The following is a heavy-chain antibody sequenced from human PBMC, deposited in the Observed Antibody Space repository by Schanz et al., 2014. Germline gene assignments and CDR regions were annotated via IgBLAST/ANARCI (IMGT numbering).Heavy chain of an antibody. D-gene: IGHD2-2*01. V-gene: IGHV4-34*01. CDR1: GGSFSGYF. CDR3: ARHLAESAAAAFDS. CDR2: SSHSGRT. J-gene: IGHJ4*02. Sequence: QVQLQQWGAGLLKPSETLSLTCAVYGGSFSGYFWSWTRQSPEKGLEWIGESSHSGRTTYNPSLNRRAPISVDTSKNQFFLKLGSVAAADTAVYYCARHLAESAAAAFDSWGQGTLVAVSS.